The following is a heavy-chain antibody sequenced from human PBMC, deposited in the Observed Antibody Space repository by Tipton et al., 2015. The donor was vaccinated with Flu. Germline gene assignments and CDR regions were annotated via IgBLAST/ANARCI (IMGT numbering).Heavy chain of an antibody. CDR1: GFTFDDYA. V-gene: IGHV3-9*01. CDR3: ARTSSLNCSGGSCHLGLFDY. J-gene: IGHJ4*02. Sequence: SLRLSCAASGFTFDDYAMHWVRQAPGKGLEWVSGISWNSGSIGYADSVKGRFTISRDNAKNSLYLQMNSLRAEDTALYYCARTSSLNCSGGSCHLGLFDYWGQGTLVTVSS. D-gene: IGHD2-15*01. CDR2: ISWNSGSI.